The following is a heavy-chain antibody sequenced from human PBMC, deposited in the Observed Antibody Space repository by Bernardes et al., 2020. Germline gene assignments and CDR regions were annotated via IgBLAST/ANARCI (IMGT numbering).Heavy chain of an antibody. V-gene: IGHV3-30*18. CDR1: GFTFRNYG. Sequence: GGSLRLSCVASGFTFRNYGMNWVRQAPGKGLQWVASITYDGSNTYYVDSVKGRFTISRDNSKNTLYLQMNTLTTEDTAVFYCAKGEDYGFRHPCDSWGQGTLVTVSS. J-gene: IGHJ5*01. D-gene: IGHD4-17*01. CDR3: AKGEDYGFRHPCDS. CDR2: ITYDGSNT.